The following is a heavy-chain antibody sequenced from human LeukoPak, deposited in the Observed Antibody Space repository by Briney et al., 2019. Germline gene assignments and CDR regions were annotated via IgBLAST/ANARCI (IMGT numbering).Heavy chain of an antibody. Sequence: KPSETLSLTCTVSGGSISSYYWSWIRQPPGKGLEWIGYIYYSGSTNYNPSLKSRVTISVDTSKNQFSLKLSSVTAADTAVYYCARDLTWGSFDIWGQGTMVTVSS. D-gene: IGHD7-27*01. V-gene: IGHV4-59*01. J-gene: IGHJ3*02. CDR2: IYYSGST. CDR1: GGSISSYY. CDR3: ARDLTWGSFDI.